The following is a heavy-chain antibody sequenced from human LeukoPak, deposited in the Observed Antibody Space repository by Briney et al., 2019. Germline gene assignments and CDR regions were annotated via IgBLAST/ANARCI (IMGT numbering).Heavy chain of an antibody. J-gene: IGHJ4*02. D-gene: IGHD5-18*01. CDR1: GFTFSSYS. CDR2: ISSSSSYI. V-gene: IGHV3-21*01. Sequence: GGSLRLSCAASGFTFSSYSMKWVRQAPGKGLEWVSSISSSSSYIYYADSVKGRFTISRDNAKNSLYLQMNSLRAEDTAVYYCARDVAAVDTAMVDYWGQGTLVTVSS. CDR3: ARDVAAVDTAMVDY.